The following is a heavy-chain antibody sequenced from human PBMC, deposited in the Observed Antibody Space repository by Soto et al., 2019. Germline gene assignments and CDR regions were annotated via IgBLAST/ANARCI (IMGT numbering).Heavy chain of an antibody. CDR1: GGSISSSNW. D-gene: IGHD2-2*02. CDR2: IYHSGST. J-gene: IGHJ4*02. CDR3: ARDSDDGVPAAIGFFY. V-gene: IGHV4-4*02. Sequence: PSETLSLTCAVSGGSISSSNWWSWVRQPPGKGLEWIGEIYHSGSTNYNPSLKSRVTISVDKSKNQFSLKLSSVTAADTAVYSCARDSDDGVPAAIGFFYWGQGTLVTVSS.